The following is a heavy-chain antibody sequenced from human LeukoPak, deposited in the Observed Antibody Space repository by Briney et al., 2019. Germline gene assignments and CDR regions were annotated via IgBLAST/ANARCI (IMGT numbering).Heavy chain of an antibody. J-gene: IGHJ4*02. Sequence: GSLRLSCAASGFTFSSYGMHWVRQAPGKGLEWVAVISYDGSNKYYADSVKGRFTISRDNSKNTLYLQMNSLRAEDTAVYYCAKDWHYDSSVDADSDYWGQGTLVTVSS. CDR1: GFTFSSYG. CDR2: ISYDGSNK. V-gene: IGHV3-30*18. CDR3: AKDWHYDSSVDADSDY. D-gene: IGHD3-22*01.